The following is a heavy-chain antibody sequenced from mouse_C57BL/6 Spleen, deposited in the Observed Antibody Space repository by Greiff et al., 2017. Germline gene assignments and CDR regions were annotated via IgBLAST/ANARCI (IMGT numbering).Heavy chain of an antibody. J-gene: IGHJ2*01. CDR3: ARVDYDGPFDY. D-gene: IGHD2-4*01. Sequence: EVKLQESGPGLVKPSQSLSLTCSVTGYSITSGYYWNWIRQFPGNKLEWMGYISYDGSNNYNPSLKNRISITRDTSKNQFFLKLNSVTTEDTATYYCARVDYDGPFDYWGQGTTLTVSS. CDR1: GYSITSGYY. V-gene: IGHV3-6*01. CDR2: ISYDGSN.